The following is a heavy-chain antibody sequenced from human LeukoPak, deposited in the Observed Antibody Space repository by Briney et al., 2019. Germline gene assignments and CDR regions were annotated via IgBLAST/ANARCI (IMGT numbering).Heavy chain of an antibody. J-gene: IGHJ6*04. Sequence: PGRSLRLSCAASAFTFSTYGMHCVRQPPGKGLEWVAVIPYDGSNKYYTDSVKGRFTISRDNSKNTLYLQMKSLRAEDTAVYYCAKDGWFGELYYYYGMDVWGKGTTVTVSS. CDR3: AKDGWFGELYYYYGMDV. V-gene: IGHV3-30*18. D-gene: IGHD3-10*01. CDR1: AFTFSTYG. CDR2: IPYDGSNK.